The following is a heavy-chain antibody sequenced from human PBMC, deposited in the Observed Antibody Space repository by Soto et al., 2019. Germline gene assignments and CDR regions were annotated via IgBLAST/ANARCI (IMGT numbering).Heavy chain of an antibody. D-gene: IGHD3-3*01. CDR3: TRDPRDDFWSGYSPYYYYYGMDV. CDR2: IRSKAYGGTT. V-gene: IGHV3-49*03. CDR1: GFTFGDYA. J-gene: IGHJ6*02. Sequence: GGSLRLSCTASGFTFGDYAMSWFRQAPGKGLEWVGFIRSKAYGGTTEYAASVKGRFTISRDDSKSIAYLQMNSLKTEDTAVYYCTRDPRDDFWSGYSPYYYYYGMDVWGQGTTVTVSS.